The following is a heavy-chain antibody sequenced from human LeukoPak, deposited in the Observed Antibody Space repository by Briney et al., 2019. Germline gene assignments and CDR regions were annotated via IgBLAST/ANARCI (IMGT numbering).Heavy chain of an antibody. J-gene: IGHJ4*02. D-gene: IGHD2-2*01. Sequence: ASVKVSCKASGYTFTNYYIHWVRQAPGQGHEWMGIINPSGGSTSYAQKFQGRVTMTSDTSTSTVYMELSGLRSEDTAVYYCARDCSSASCYLGFDYWGQGTLVTVSS. CDR2: INPSGGST. CDR1: GYTFTNYY. V-gene: IGHV1-46*01. CDR3: ARDCSSASCYLGFDY.